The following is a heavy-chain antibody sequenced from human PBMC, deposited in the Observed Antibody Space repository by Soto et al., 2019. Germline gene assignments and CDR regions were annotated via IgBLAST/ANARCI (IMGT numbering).Heavy chain of an antibody. CDR2: INPNSGGT. CDR3: ARGGGVHYYYYYMDV. J-gene: IGHJ6*03. Sequence: ASVKVSCKASGYTFTGYYMHWVRQAPGQGLEWMGWINPNSGGTNYAQKFQGWVTMTRDTSISTAYMELSRLRSDDTAVYYCARGGGVHYYYYYMDVWGKGTTVTVSS. CDR1: GYTFTGYY. D-gene: IGHD2-8*02. V-gene: IGHV1-2*04.